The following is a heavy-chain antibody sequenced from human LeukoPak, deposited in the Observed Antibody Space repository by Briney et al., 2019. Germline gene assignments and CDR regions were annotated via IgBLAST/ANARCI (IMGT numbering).Heavy chain of an antibody. CDR2: ISSSSSYI. CDR1: GFTFSSYS. V-gene: IGHV3-21*01. D-gene: IGHD6-19*01. Sequence: PGGSLRLSCAASGFTFSSYSMNWVRQAPGKGLEWVSSISSSSSYIYYADSVKGRFTISRDNAKNSLYLQMNSLRAEDTAVYYCARATRSSGRNFDYWGQGTLVTVSS. CDR3: ARATRSSGRNFDY. J-gene: IGHJ4*02.